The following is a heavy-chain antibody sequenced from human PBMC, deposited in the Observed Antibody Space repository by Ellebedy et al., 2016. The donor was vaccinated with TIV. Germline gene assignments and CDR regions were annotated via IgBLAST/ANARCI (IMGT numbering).Heavy chain of an antibody. D-gene: IGHD5-18*01. Sequence: GGSLRLSCAASGFTFSSYEMNWVRQAPGKGLEWVSYISSSGSTIYYADSVKGRFTISRDNAKNSLYLQMNSLRAEDTAVYYCARDREQDTAMVTWYYYYGMDVWGQGTTVTVSS. CDR2: ISSSGSTI. CDR3: ARDREQDTAMVTWYYYYGMDV. CDR1: GFTFSSYE. V-gene: IGHV3-48*03. J-gene: IGHJ6*02.